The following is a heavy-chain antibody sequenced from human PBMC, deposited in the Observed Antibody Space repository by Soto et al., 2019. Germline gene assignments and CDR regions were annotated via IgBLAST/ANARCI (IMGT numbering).Heavy chain of an antibody. J-gene: IGHJ4*02. CDR2: ISVTGFTT. Sequence: GESLRLSCSASVFIFSKYDMNWIRQAPGGGLEWISCISVTGFTTYYADSARPRFTISRDNSQGTLFLQMDSLTVDDPGIYLRLEVGAYWGQRGPVTGSS. D-gene: IGHD1-26*01. CDR1: VFIFSKYD. V-gene: IGHV3-48*03. CDR3: LEVGAY.